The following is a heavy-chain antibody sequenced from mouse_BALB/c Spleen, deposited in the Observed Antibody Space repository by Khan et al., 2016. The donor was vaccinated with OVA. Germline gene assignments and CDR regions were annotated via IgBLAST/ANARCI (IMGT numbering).Heavy chain of an antibody. D-gene: IGHD2-9*01. J-gene: IGHJ2*01. Sequence: EVQLVESGPGLVKPSQSLSLTCTVTGYSITSDYAWNWIRQFPGNKLEWMGYISYSGSTSYNPSLKSRISITRDTSKNQFFLQLNSVTTEDTATYYGARAYDGYYLDYWGQGTTLTVSS. V-gene: IGHV3-2*02. CDR1: GYSITSDYA. CDR3: ARAYDGYYLDY. CDR2: ISYSGST.